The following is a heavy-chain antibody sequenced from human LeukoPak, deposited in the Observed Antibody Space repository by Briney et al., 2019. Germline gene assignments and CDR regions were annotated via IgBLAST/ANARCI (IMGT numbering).Heavy chain of an antibody. CDR2: IYYSGST. CDR1: DGSISSYY. D-gene: IGHD2-2*01. J-gene: IGHJ3*02. Sequence: KPSETLSLTCTVSDGSISSYYWSWIRQSAWMGLEWIGYIYYSGSTNYNPSLKSRVTISVDTSKNQFSLKLSSVTAADTAVYYCARGYCRGTSCNRYTFDMWAKGQWSPSPQ. V-gene: IGHV4-59*01. CDR3: ARGYCRGTSCNRYTFDM.